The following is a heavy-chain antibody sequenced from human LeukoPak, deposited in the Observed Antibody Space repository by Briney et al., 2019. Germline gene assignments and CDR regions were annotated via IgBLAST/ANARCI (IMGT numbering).Heavy chain of an antibody. CDR1: GGSISSYY. V-gene: IGHV4-4*07. D-gene: IGHD2-2*02. J-gene: IGHJ5*02. Sequence: SETLSLTCTVSGGSISSYYWSWIRQPAGKGLEWIGRIYTSGSTNYNPSLKSRVTMSVDTSKNQFSLKLSSVTAADTAVHYCARDLGQGRYCSSTRCYSFWFDPWGQGTLVTVSS. CDR2: IYTSGST. CDR3: ARDLGQGRYCSSTRCYSFWFDP.